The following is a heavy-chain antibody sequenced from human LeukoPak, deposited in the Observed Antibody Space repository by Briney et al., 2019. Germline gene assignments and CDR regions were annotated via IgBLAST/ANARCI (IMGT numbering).Heavy chain of an antibody. Sequence: GGSLRLSXAASGFTFSNYAMHWVGQAPGKGLEYVSAISSNGGSTYYANSVKGRFTISRDNSKNTLYLQMGSLRAEDMAVYYCAREGEVPAAFDYWGQGTLVTVSS. D-gene: IGHD2-2*01. J-gene: IGHJ4*02. CDR1: GFTFSNYA. CDR2: ISSNGGST. V-gene: IGHV3-64*01. CDR3: AREGEVPAAFDY.